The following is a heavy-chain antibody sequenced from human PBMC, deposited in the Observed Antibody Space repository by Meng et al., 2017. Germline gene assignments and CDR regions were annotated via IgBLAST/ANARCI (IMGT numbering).Heavy chain of an antibody. J-gene: IGHJ4*02. CDR1: GFTFTSSA. CDR2: IVVGSGNT. Sequence: SVNVSCQASGFTFTSSAVQWVRQARGQRLEWIGWIVVGSGNTNYAQKFQERVTITSDMSTSTAYMELSRLRSEDTAVYYCAAFGIVGATPPDYWGQGTLVTVSS. V-gene: IGHV1-58*01. CDR3: AAFGIVGATPPDY. D-gene: IGHD1-26*01.